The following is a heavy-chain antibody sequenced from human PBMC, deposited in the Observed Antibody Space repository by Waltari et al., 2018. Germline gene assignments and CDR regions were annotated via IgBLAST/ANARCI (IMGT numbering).Heavy chain of an antibody. J-gene: IGHJ3*02. CDR2: IYSCGST. D-gene: IGHD6-19*01. CDR3: TSVYSSGWLDAFDI. CDR1: GFTVSSNY. Sequence: EVQLVESGGGLIQPGGSLRLSCAASGFTVSSNYMSWVRQAPGKGLEWVSVIYSCGSTYYADSVKGRFTISRDNSKNTLYLQMNSLKTEDTAVYYCTSVYSSGWLDAFDIWGQGTMVTVSS. V-gene: IGHV3-53*01.